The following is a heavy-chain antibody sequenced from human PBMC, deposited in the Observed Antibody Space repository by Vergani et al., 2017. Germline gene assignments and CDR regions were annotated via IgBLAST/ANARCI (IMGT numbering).Heavy chain of an antibody. CDR2: IYYSGST. CDR1: GGSISSGGYY. J-gene: IGHJ3*02. CDR3: ARDRAAAGLDAFDI. V-gene: IGHV4-31*03. Sequence: QVQLQESGPGLVKPSQTLSLTCTVSGGSISSGGYYWSWIRQHPGKSLEWIGYIYYSGSTYYNPSLKSRVTISVDTSKNQFSLKLSSGTAADTAVYYCARDRAAAGLDAFDIWGQGTRGTVSS. D-gene: IGHD6-13*01.